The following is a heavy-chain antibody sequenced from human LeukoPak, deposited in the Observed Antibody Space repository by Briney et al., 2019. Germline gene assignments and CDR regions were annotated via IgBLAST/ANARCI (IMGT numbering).Heavy chain of an antibody. V-gene: IGHV3-9*01. J-gene: IGHJ4*02. CDR3: AKGATAVAGLSDY. CDR1: GFTFDDYA. Sequence: PGRSLRLSCAASGFTFDDYAMHWVRQAPGKGLEWVSGISWNSGSIGYADSVKGRFTISGDNAKNSLYLQMNSLRAEDTALYYCAKGATAVAGLSDYWGQGTLVTVSS. CDR2: ISWNSGSI. D-gene: IGHD6-19*01.